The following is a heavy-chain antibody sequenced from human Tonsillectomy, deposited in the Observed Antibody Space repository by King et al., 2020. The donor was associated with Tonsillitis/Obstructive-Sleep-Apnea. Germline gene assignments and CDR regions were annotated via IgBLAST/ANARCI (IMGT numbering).Heavy chain of an antibody. Sequence: VQLVESGGGLVQPGGSLRLSCAASGFTFSSYWMSWVRQAPGKGLEWVANIKQDGSEKYYVDSVKGRFTISRDNAKNSLYLQMNSLRAEDTAVYYCARGNYDSSGYYPDAFDIWGRGTMVTVSS. CDR3: ARGNYDSSGYYPDAFDI. D-gene: IGHD3-22*01. V-gene: IGHV3-7*03. CDR2: IKQDGSEK. CDR1: GFTFSSYW. J-gene: IGHJ3*02.